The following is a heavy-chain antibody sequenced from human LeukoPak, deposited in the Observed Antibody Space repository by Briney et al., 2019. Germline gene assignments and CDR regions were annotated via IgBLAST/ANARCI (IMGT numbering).Heavy chain of an antibody. CDR1: GGSFSGYY. Sequence: PSETLSLTCAVYGGSFSGYYWSWIRQPPGKGLEWIGEINHSGSTNYNPSLKSRVTISVDTSKNQFSLKLSSVTAADTAVYYCARRPKHGSAKLLFKRLVTMDVWDQGTPVTVSS. CDR2: INHSGST. CDR3: ARRPKHGSAKLLFKRLVTMDV. D-gene: IGHD3-10*01. V-gene: IGHV4-34*01. J-gene: IGHJ6*02.